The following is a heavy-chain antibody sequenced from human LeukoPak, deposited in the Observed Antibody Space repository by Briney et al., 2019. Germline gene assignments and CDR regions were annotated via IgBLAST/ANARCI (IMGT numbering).Heavy chain of an antibody. J-gene: IGHJ3*02. CDR3: ARPYYDSSGYYHDAFDI. CDR2: IYHSGST. V-gene: IGHV4-30-4*07. Sequence: PSETLSLTCAVSGGSISSGAYSWSWIRQPPGKGLEWIGYIYHSGSTYYNPSLKSRVTMSVDTSKNQFSLKLSSVTAADTAVYYCARPYYDSSGYYHDAFDIWGQGTMTVSS. CDR1: GGSISSGAYS. D-gene: IGHD3-22*01.